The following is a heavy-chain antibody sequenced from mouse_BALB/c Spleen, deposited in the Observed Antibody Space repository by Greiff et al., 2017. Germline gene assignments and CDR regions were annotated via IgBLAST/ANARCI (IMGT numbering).Heavy chain of an antibody. CDR1: GFTFSSYT. D-gene: IGHD1-1*01. CDR2: ISSGGGNT. J-gene: IGHJ2*01. V-gene: IGHV5-9*03. CDR3: ARGATVVPYFDY. Sequence: EVKLMESGGGLVKPGGSLKLSCAASGFTFSSYTMSWVRQTPEKRLEWVATISSGGGNTYYPDSVKGRFTISRDNAKNNLYLQMSSLRSEDTALYYCARGATVVPYFDYWGQGTTLTVSS.